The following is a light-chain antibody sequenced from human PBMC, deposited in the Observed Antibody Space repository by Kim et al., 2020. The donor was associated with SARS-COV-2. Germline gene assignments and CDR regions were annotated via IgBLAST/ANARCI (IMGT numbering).Light chain of an antibody. J-gene: IGLJ3*02. V-gene: IGLV3-21*04. Sequence: SYELTQPPSVSVAPGQTARITCGRNNIGGYSVHWYQQKPGQAPVVVIYYDSDRPSGIPERFSGSNSGNTATLTISRVEAGDEADYYCQMWDSSSDRVFGG. CDR2: YDS. CDR3: QMWDSSSDRV. CDR1: NIGGYS.